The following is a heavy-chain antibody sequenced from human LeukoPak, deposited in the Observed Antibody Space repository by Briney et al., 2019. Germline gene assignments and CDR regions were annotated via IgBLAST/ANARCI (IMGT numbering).Heavy chain of an antibody. CDR2: IYYSGIT. D-gene: IGHD3-22*01. V-gene: IGHV4-59*01. CDR1: GGSISSYY. J-gene: IGHJ4*02. CDR3: ARLRALSYYDSSGDLYYFEY. Sequence: PSETLSLTCTVSGGSISSYYWSWLRQPPGKGLEWIGFIYYSGITDYNPSLKSRVTISVDTSKNQFSLKLTSVTAADTAVYYCARLRALSYYDSSGDLYYFEYWGQGTLVTVSP.